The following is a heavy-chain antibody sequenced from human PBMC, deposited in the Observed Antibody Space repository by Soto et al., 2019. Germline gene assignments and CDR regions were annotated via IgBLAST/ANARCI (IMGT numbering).Heavy chain of an antibody. Sequence: QVQLQESCPGRVKTSETLSLTCTVSGGSVSSGSYYWSWIRQSPGKGLEWIGYIFNSGITKYNPSLKSSVTISVDTFKNQFSLRLSYVTAEDTAMYFCASSPNYAFWSGEPYYNGIAVWGPGTTVTVSS. D-gene: IGHD3-3*01. CDR1: GGSVSSGSYY. V-gene: IGHV4-61*01. CDR2: IFNSGIT. J-gene: IGHJ6*02. CDR3: ASSPNYAFWSGEPYYNGIAV.